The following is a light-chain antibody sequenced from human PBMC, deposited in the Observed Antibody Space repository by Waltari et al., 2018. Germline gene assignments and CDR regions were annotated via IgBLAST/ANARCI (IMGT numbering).Light chain of an antibody. V-gene: IGKV1-39*01. CDR1: QSISSY. CDR3: QQSYSTPRT. Sequence: DIQMTQSPSSLSASVGDRVTITCRASQSISSYLNWYQQKPGKAPKPLIYAASRLQSWVPSRFSGSGSATDFTLTISSLQPEDFATYYCQQSYSTPRTFGQGTKVEIK. J-gene: IGKJ1*01. CDR2: AAS.